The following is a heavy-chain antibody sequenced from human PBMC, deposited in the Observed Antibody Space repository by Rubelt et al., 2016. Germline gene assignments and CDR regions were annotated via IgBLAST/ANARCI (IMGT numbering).Heavy chain of an antibody. J-gene: IGHJ5*02. V-gene: IGHV4-34*01. D-gene: IGHD6-6*01. CDR2: INHSGST. CDR3: ARKPSSNWFDP. Sequence: QVQLQESGPGLVKPSETLSLTCAVYGGSFSGYYWSWIRQPPGKGLEWIGEINHSGSTNYNPSLKSRVTISVDTSKNQFSLKLSSVTAADTAVYYCARKPSSNWFDPWGQGTLVTVSS. CDR1: GGSFSGYY.